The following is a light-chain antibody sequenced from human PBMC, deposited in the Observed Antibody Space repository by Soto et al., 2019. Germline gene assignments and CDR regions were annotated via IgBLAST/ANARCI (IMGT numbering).Light chain of an antibody. CDR2: DAS. J-gene: IGKJ4*01. Sequence: EVVLTQSPATLSLSPGERATLSCRASQSVRSYLAWFQHKPGQAPRLLIYDASNRATGIPGRFSGSGFVTDFTLTISSLEPEDFGVYYCQQRTNWPHLTFGGGTRVEIK. CDR3: QQRTNWPHLT. V-gene: IGKV3-11*01. CDR1: QSVRSY.